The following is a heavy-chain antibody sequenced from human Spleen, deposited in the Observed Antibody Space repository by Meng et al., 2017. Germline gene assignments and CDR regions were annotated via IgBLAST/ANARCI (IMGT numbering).Heavy chain of an antibody. CDR3: ARESNDSSGYYLSREGTNAFDI. CDR1: GGSISSSNW. D-gene: IGHD3-22*01. Sequence: GSLRLSCAVSGGSISSSNWWSWVRQPPGKGLEWIGEIYHSGSTNYNPSLKSRVTISVDTSKNQFSLKLSSVTAADTAVYYCARESNDSSGYYLSREGTNAFDIWGQGTMVTVSS. J-gene: IGHJ3*02. V-gene: IGHV4-4*02. CDR2: IYHSGST.